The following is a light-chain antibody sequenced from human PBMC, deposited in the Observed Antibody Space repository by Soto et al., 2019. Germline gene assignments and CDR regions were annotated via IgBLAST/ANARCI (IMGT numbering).Light chain of an antibody. CDR3: ETWDSNTHAGV. J-gene: IGLJ3*02. Sequence: QLVLTQSSSASASLGSSVKLTCTLSSGHSSYIIAWHQQQPGKAPRYLMKLEGSGSYNKGSGVPDRFSGSSSGADRYLTISNLQSEDEADYYCETWDSNTHAGVFGGGNKLTVL. V-gene: IGLV4-60*03. CDR1: SGHSSYI. CDR2: LEGSGSY.